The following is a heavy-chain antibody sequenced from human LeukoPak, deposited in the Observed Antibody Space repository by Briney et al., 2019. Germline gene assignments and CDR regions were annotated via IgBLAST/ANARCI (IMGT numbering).Heavy chain of an antibody. J-gene: IGHJ5*02. D-gene: IGHD3-10*01. CDR3: ARDYYGLGKGWFDP. CDR2: IYYSGNT. Sequence: SETLSLTCTVSGDSINSFYWSRIRQPPGKGLEWIGYIYYSGNTNYNPSLKSRATMSVDTSKNQFSLNLTSVTAADTAVYYCARDYYGLGKGWFDPWGQGTLVTVSS. CDR1: GDSINSFY. V-gene: IGHV4-59*01.